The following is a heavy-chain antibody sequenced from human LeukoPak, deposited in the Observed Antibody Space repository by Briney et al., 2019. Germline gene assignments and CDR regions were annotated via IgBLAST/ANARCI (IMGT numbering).Heavy chain of an antibody. Sequence: GGSLRLSCAASGFSFSSHGMNWVRQAPGKGLEWVGFIRSKTYGGTTEYAASVKGRFTISRDDSKSIAYLQMNSLKTEDTAVYYCTTYLGVMDLSYLQYWGQGTLVTVSS. CDR1: GFSFSSHG. CDR3: TTYLGVMDLSYLQY. V-gene: IGHV3-49*04. J-gene: IGHJ4*02. D-gene: IGHD3-10*01. CDR2: IRSKTYGGTT.